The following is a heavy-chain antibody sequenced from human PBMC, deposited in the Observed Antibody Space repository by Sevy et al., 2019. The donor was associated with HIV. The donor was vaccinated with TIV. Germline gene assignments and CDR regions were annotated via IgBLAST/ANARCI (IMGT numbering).Heavy chain of an antibody. Sequence: GGSLRLSCAASGFTFSSYAMNWVRQAPGKGLEWVSSISSSSSHIYAADSLKGRFTISRDNAKNSLFLQMKSLRAEDTAIYYCARVAADDRDFYYYGMDVWGQGTTVTVSS. J-gene: IGHJ6*02. CDR3: ARVAADDRDFYYYGMDV. CDR1: GFTFSSYA. V-gene: IGHV3-21*01. D-gene: IGHD6-13*01. CDR2: ISSSSSHI.